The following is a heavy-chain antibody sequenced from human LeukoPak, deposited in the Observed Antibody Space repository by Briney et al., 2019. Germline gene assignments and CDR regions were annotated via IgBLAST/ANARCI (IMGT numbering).Heavy chain of an antibody. Sequence: ASVKVSCKTSGYTFTDFYIYWVRQAPGQGLEWMGWVNPDSGGTNYPQKFQGRVTMTRDTSISTAYMELSRLRSDDTAVYYCARGSYYDILTGHLDDYYYMDVWGKGTTVTISS. D-gene: IGHD3-9*01. CDR3: ARGSYYDILTGHLDDYYYMDV. CDR2: VNPDSGGT. CDR1: GYTFTDFY. V-gene: IGHV1-2*02. J-gene: IGHJ6*03.